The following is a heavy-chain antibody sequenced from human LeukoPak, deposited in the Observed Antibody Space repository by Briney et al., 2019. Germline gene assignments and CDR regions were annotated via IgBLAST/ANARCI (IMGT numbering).Heavy chain of an antibody. J-gene: IGHJ6*03. V-gene: IGHV3-7*01. CDR2: IRPDANDG. CDR1: GFTFSHYW. CDR3: ARDHSSSWYVRSLYYYYMDV. Sequence: GGSLRLSCAASGFTFSHYWMTWVRQAPGKGLEWVAIIRPDANDGSYVDSVKGRFTISRDNAKNSLYLQMNSLRAEDTAVYYCARDHSSSWYVRSLYYYYMDVWGKGTTVTVSS. D-gene: IGHD6-13*01.